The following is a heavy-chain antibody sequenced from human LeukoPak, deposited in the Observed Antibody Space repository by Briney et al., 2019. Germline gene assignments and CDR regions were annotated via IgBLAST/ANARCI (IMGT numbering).Heavy chain of an antibody. CDR2: ISSDSSYI. V-gene: IGHV3-21*01. CDR1: GFTFSSYS. J-gene: IGHJ4*02. Sequence: GGSLRLSCAASGFTFSSYSMNWVRQAPGKGLEWVSSISSDSSYIYYADAVHGRFTVSRDNAKYSLYLQMNSLRAEDTAVYYCVRGSYGAYDYWGQGSLVTVSS. CDR3: VRGSYGAYDY. D-gene: IGHD4-17*01.